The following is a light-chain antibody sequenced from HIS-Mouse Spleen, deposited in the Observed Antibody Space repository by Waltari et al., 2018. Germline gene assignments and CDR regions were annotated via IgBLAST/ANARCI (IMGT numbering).Light chain of an antibody. V-gene: IGLV2-23*01. Sequence: QSALTQPASVSGSPGQSITISCTGTSSDVGSYNLVSWYQQHPGKAPKLVIYEGSKRSSGVSNRFSGSKSGNTASLTISGLQAEDEADYYCCSYAGSSTWVFGGGTKLTVL. CDR2: EGS. J-gene: IGLJ3*02. CDR1: SSDVGSYNL. CDR3: CSYAGSSTWV.